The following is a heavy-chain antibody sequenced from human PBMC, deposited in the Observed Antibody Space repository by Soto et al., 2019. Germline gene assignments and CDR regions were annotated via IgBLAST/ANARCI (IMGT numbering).Heavy chain of an antibody. Sequence: PGGSLRLSCAASGFTFKDFAMSWVRQAPGKGLEWVSTLSYTNTNTYYADSVKGRFPISRDNSKKMLYLQMNSLRAEDTAIYYCAKNMAGPADWFDPWGQGTLVTVSS. CDR1: GFTFKDFA. D-gene: IGHD6-19*01. J-gene: IGHJ5*02. V-gene: IGHV3-23*01. CDR3: AKNMAGPADWFDP. CDR2: LSYTNTNT.